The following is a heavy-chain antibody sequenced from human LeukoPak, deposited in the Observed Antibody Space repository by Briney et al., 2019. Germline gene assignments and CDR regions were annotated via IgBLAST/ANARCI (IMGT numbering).Heavy chain of an antibody. J-gene: IGHJ6*02. D-gene: IGHD2-2*01. Sequence: ASVKVSCKASGYTFTSYGISWVRQAPGQGLERMGWISAYNGNTNYAQKLQGRVTMTTDTSTSTAYMELRSLRSDDTAVYYCARDRADIVVVPAARDYYYYGMDVWGQGTTVTVSS. CDR3: ARDRADIVVVPAARDYYYYGMDV. V-gene: IGHV1-18*01. CDR1: GYTFTSYG. CDR2: ISAYNGNT.